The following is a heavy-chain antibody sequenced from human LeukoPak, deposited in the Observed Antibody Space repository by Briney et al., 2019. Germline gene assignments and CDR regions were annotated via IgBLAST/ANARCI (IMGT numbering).Heavy chain of an antibody. J-gene: IGHJ4*02. CDR2: IYRDGST. CDR1: GFIVGNNY. V-gene: IGHV3-53*01. CDR3: AREGVGVTGGNLGFEY. Sequence: GGSLRLSCAASGFIVGNNYMSWVRQAPGKGLEWVSVIYRDGSTYYADSVKGRFTISRDNSKNTLFLQTNSLRAEDTAVYYCAREGVGVTGGNLGFEYWGQGTLVTVSS. D-gene: IGHD1-26*01.